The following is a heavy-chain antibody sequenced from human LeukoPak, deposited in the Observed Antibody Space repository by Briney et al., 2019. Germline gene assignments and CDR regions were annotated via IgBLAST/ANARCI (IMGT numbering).Heavy chain of an antibody. D-gene: IGHD4-17*01. CDR3: ARGNDYGDYVNVD. CDR1: GYTFTSYG. CDR2: IIPILGIA. V-gene: IGHV1-69*04. Sequence: GASVKVSCKASGYTFTSYGISWVRQAPGQGLEWMGRIIPILGIANYAQKFQGRVTITADKSTSTAYMELSSLRSEDTAVYYCARGNDYGDYVNVDWGQGTLVTVSS. J-gene: IGHJ4*02.